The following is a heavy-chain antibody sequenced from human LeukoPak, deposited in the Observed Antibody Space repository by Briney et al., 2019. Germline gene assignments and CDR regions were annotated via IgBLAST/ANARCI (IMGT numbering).Heavy chain of an antibody. CDR1: GGSISSYY. J-gene: IGHJ3*02. V-gene: IGHV4-4*07. CDR2: IYTSGST. D-gene: IGHD4-17*01. CDR3: ARNRKNDYGDYRRAFDI. Sequence: PSETLSLTCAVPGGSISSYYWSWIRQPAGKGLEWIGRIYTSGSTNYNPSLKSRVTMSVDTSKNQSSLKLSSVTAADTAVYYCARNRKNDYGDYRRAFDIWGQGTMVTVSS.